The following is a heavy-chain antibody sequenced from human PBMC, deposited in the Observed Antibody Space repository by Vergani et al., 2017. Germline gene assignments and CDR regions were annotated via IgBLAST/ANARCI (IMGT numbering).Heavy chain of an antibody. J-gene: IGHJ4*02. CDR2: ISSSGSTI. Sequence: EVQLVESGGGLVQPGGSLRLSCAASGFTFSSYEMNWVRQAPGKGLEWVSYISSSGSTIYYADSVKGRFTISRDNAKNSLYLQMNSLRAEDTAVYYCAKRGRYYDSSGYLDYWGQGALVNVSS. CDR1: GFTFSSYE. V-gene: IGHV3-48*03. D-gene: IGHD3-22*01. CDR3: AKRGRYYDSSGYLDY.